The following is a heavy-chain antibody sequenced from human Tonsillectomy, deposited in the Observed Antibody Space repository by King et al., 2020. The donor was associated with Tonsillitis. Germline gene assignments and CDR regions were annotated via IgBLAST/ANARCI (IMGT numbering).Heavy chain of an antibody. J-gene: IGHJ4*01. CDR1: AYTFTSFA. D-gene: IGHD3-16*01. CDR2: INTNTGHP. CDR3: VRXXXGGXYYFDY. V-gene: IGHV7-4-1*02. Sequence: VQLVESGSELKKPGASVTISCEASAYTFTSFAMNWVRQAPGQGLEWMGWINTNTGHPTYAQGFTRRFVFSLDTSVTTAYLQISGLKAEDTAVYYCVRXXXGGXYYFDYWGXXXLVTGSS.